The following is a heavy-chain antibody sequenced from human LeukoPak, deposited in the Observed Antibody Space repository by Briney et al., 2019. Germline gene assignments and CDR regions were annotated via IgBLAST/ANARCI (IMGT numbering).Heavy chain of an antibody. D-gene: IGHD3-9*01. CDR3: ARDNDLLRYFDWPLDY. CDR2: ISSSSSYI. CDR1: GFTFSSYA. Sequence: GGSLRLSCAASGFTFSSYAMHWVRQAPGKGLEWVSSISSSSSYIYYADSVKGRFTISRDNAKNSLYLQMNSLRAEDTAVYYCARDNDLLRYFDWPLDYWGQGTLVTVSS. V-gene: IGHV3-21*01. J-gene: IGHJ4*02.